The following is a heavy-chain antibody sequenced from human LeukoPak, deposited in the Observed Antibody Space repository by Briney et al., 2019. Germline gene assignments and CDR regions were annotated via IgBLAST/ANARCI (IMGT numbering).Heavy chain of an antibody. J-gene: IGHJ4*02. Sequence: GGSLRLSCAASGFTFSSYNMIWVRQAPGKGLEWVSYISSSGDAIYYADAVKGRFTISRDNAKNSLSLQMNSLRADDTAVYYCARDRQMIYWGQGTLVTVSS. D-gene: IGHD3-16*01. V-gene: IGHV3-48*04. CDR3: ARDRQMIY. CDR2: ISSSGDAI. CDR1: GFTFSSYN.